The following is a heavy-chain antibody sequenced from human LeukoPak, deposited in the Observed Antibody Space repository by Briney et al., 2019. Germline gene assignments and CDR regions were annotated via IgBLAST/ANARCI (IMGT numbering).Heavy chain of an antibody. CDR1: GFTFSSYA. CDR3: AKNGWLRSSGLWGDY. J-gene: IGHJ4*02. CDR2: FSGGDGSP. Sequence: GGSLRLSCVASGFTFSSYAMTWFRQAPGKGLEWVSSFSGGDGSPYHADSVKGRFTISRDNSKSTLYLQLNSLRAEDTAIYYCAKNGWLRSSGLWGDYWGQGALVTVSS. V-gene: IGHV3-23*01. D-gene: IGHD5-12*01.